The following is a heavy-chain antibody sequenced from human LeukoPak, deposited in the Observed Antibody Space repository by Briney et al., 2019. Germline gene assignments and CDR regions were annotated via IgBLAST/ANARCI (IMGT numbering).Heavy chain of an antibody. D-gene: IGHD2-21*01. CDR2: ISYDGSHQ. Sequence: PGGSLRLSCAASGFTFSSYSMHWVRQAPGKGLEWVAVISYDGSHQYYADSVKGRFTISRGNSKNTVYLQMSTLRPEDTAIFHCASAPNSLADNGGDYLDYWGQGTLVTVSS. V-gene: IGHV3-30*19. CDR1: GFTFSSYS. CDR3: ASAPNSLADNGGDYLDY. J-gene: IGHJ4*02.